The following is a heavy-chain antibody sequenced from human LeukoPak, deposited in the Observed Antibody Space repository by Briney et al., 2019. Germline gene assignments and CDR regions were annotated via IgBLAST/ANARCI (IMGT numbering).Heavy chain of an antibody. CDR2: INHSGIT. J-gene: IGHJ4*02. CDR1: GGSYSDYY. Sequence: SETLSLTCGVYGGSYSDYYWSWIRQPPGKGLEWIGEINHSGITNYNPSLKSRLTLSVDTSKKHFSLKVNSVTAADTAVYYCARGGLLGTFDYWGQGTLVTVSS. V-gene: IGHV4-34*01. CDR3: ARGGLLGTFDY. D-gene: IGHD3-22*01.